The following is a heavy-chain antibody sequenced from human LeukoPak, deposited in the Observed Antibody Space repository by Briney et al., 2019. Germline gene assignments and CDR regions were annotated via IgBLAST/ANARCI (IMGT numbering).Heavy chain of an antibody. V-gene: IGHV4-61*01. CDR2: IYYRGST. Sequence: SETLSLTCTVSGGSVSSGSYYWSWIRQPPGKGLEWIGYIYYRGSTNYNPSLKSRVTISVDTSKNQFSLKLSSVTAADTAVYYCASGGPYYYGSGSNPHWGQGTLVTVSS. D-gene: IGHD3-10*01. J-gene: IGHJ4*02. CDR3: ASGGPYYYGSGSNPH. CDR1: GGSVSSGSYY.